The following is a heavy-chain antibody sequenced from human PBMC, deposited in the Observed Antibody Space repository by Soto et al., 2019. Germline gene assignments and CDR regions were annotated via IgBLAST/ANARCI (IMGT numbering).Heavy chain of an antibody. CDR3: TRRYNWNDNYFGP. CDR2: FYHSGST. V-gene: IGHV4-34*01. Sequence: SHRYAVDEGKCRGYGWSWIRKPPGKGLEWIGGFYHSGSTYFNPSLKSRATISVDTSKNQFSLRLTSVTAADTAIYYCTRRYNWNDNYFGPRGPGALGTLSS. J-gene: IGHJ5*02. D-gene: IGHD1-20*01. CDR1: EGKCRGYG.